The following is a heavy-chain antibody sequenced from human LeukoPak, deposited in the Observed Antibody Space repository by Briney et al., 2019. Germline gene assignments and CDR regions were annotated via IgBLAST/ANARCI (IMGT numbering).Heavy chain of an antibody. CDR3: ARTTEAHSWQTRYSSYYMDV. J-gene: IGHJ6*03. CDR1: GGSISSYY. CDR2: IYTSGST. V-gene: IGHV4-4*07. Sequence: SETLSLTCTVSGGSISSYYWSWIRQPAGKGLEWIGRIYTSGSTNYNPSLKSLVTMSVDTSKTQFSLKLSSVTAPDTAVYYCARTTEAHSWQTRYSSYYMDVWGKGTTVTVSS. D-gene: IGHD6-13*01.